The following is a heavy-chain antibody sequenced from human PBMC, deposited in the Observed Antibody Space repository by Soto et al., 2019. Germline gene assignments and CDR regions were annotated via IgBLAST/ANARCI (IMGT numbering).Heavy chain of an antibody. CDR2: INHSGST. CDR3: ARGVVVAATDYYAMDV. J-gene: IGHJ6*02. CDR1: GGSFSGYY. Sequence: QVQLQQWGAGLLKPSETLSLTCAVYGGSFSGYYWSWIRQPPGKGLEWIGEINHSGSTNYNPSLKSRVTRSVDTSKNQFSLKLSSVTAADTAVYYCARGVVVAATDYYAMDVWGQGTTVTVSS. D-gene: IGHD2-15*01. V-gene: IGHV4-34*01.